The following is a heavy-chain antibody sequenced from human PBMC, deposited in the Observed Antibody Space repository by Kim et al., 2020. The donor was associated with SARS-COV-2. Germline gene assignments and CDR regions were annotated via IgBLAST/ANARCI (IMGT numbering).Heavy chain of an antibody. J-gene: IGHJ5*02. V-gene: IGHV4-34*01. D-gene: IGHD3-3*01. CDR3: ARGTNEFWSGLRFDP. Sequence: TLRSRVTISVDTSKNQFSLKLSSVTAADTAVYYCARGTNEFWSGLRFDPWGQGTLVTVSS.